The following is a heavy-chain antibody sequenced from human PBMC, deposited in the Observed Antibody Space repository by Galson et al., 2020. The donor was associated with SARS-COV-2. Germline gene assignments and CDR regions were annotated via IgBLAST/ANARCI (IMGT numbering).Heavy chain of an antibody. J-gene: IGHJ5*02. CDR1: GGSISSSSYY. CDR2: IYYSGST. V-gene: IGHV4-39*01. CDR3: ARQWDIVVVVAATGWFDP. D-gene: IGHD2-15*01. Sequence: SETLSLTCTVSGGSISSSSYYWGWIRQPPGKGLEWIGSIYYSGSTYYNPSLKSRVTISVDTSKNQFSLKLSSVTAADTAVYYCARQWDIVVVVAATGWFDPWGQGTLVTVSS.